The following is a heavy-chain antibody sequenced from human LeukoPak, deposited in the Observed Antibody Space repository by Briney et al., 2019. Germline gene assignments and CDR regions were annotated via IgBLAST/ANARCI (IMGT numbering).Heavy chain of an antibody. CDR1: GGSISSYY. CDR2: IYYSGST. Sequence: SETLSLTCTVPGGSISSYYWSWIRQPPGKGLEWIGYIYYSGSTNYNPSLKSRVTISVDTSKNQFSLKLSSVTAADTAVYYCARGLAVAGYDYWGQGTLVTVSS. CDR3: ARGLAVAGYDY. J-gene: IGHJ4*02. D-gene: IGHD6-19*01. V-gene: IGHV4-59*01.